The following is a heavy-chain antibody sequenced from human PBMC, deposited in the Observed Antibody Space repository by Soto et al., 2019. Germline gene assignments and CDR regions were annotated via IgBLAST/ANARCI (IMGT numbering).Heavy chain of an antibody. D-gene: IGHD3-10*01. Sequence: QVQLVHSGAEVKKPGASVKVSCKASGYAFTSYGISWVRQAPGQGLEWMGWISAYNGNTNYAQKFQGRVNMTTDTTTSSVFMELMSLRYNDTDVYYCAGPDGWFGENRLDFDHWGQGTMVTVSS. CDR1: GYAFTSYG. CDR2: ISAYNGNT. V-gene: IGHV1-18*04. J-gene: IGHJ3*01. CDR3: AGPDGWFGENRLDFDH.